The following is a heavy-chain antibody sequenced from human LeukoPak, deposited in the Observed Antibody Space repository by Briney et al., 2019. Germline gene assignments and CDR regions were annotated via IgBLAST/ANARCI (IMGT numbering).Heavy chain of an antibody. CDR2: IYPRDSDT. D-gene: IGHD3-10*01. CDR1: GYTFTHQW. CDR3: ARHSDVIGAI. V-gene: IGHV5-51*01. J-gene: IGHJ4*02. Sequence: GESLNISFKASGYTFTHQWIGWVRPKPGRGLEWMGIIYPRDSDTRYSPSFQGHVSISADTSINTAYLEWSRLEASDTAIYYCARHSDVIGAIWGQGTLVTVSS.